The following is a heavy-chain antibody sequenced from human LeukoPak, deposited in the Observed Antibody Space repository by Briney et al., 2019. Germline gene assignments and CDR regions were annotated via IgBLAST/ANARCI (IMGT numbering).Heavy chain of an antibody. J-gene: IGHJ4*02. Sequence: SVKVSCKASGGTFSSYAISWVRQAPGQGLEWMGGIIPIFGTANYAQKFQGRATITADKSTSTAYMELSSLRSEDTAVYYCARSSIIAAAGPYYFDYWGQGTLVTVSS. CDR1: GGTFSSYA. D-gene: IGHD6-13*01. V-gene: IGHV1-69*06. CDR2: IIPIFGTA. CDR3: ARSSIIAAAGPYYFDY.